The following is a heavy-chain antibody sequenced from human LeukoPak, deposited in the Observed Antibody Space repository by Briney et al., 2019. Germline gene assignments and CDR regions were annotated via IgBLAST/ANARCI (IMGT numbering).Heavy chain of an antibody. J-gene: IGHJ4*02. Sequence: SVKVSCKASGGTFSSYAISWVRQAPGQGLEWVGGIIPIFGTANYAQKFQGRVTITADESTSTAYMELSSLRSEDTAVYYCAKVPLEDYQDYHGHFDYRGQGTLVTVSS. D-gene: IGHD1-1*01. CDR3: AKVPLEDYQDYHGHFDY. V-gene: IGHV1-69*13. CDR1: GGTFSSYA. CDR2: IIPIFGTA.